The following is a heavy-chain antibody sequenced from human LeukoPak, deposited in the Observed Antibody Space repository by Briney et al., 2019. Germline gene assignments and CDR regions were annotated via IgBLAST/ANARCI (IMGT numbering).Heavy chain of an antibody. D-gene: IGHD3-10*01. J-gene: IGHJ4*02. CDR1: GYSISNDYY. V-gene: IGHV4-38-2*02. Sequence: SETLSLTCTVSGYSISNDYYWGWLRQPPGKGLEWIGTIFHSGSTYYNPSIRSRVTMSVATSKQLFSLQLSLVTAAATAVYYCPRRPYGGFDYWGQGTLVTVSS. CDR2: IFHSGST. CDR3: PRRPYGGFDY.